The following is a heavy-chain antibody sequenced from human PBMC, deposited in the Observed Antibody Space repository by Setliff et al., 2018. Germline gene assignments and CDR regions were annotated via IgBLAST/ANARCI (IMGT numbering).Heavy chain of an antibody. J-gene: IGHJ4*02. Sequence: PGGSLRLSCTASGFTFGDYAMSWVRQAPGKGLEWVGFIRSKAYGGTTDYAAPVKGRFTISRDDPGNTLYLQMSSLKTEDTAVYYCYTWLLYSSSWYRDHWGQGTLVTVSS. CDR3: YTWLLYSSSWYRDH. V-gene: IGHV3-49*04. D-gene: IGHD6-13*01. CDR2: IRSKAYGGTT. CDR1: GFTFGDYA.